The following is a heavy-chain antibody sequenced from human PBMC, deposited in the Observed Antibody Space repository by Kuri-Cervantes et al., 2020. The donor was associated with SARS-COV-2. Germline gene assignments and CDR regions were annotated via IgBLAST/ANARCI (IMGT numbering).Heavy chain of an antibody. D-gene: IGHD6-19*01. CDR1: GVSISSSSYY. Sequence: SETLSLTCTVSGVSISSSSYYWGWIRQPPGKGLEGIGSIYDSGSTYYNPALKSRVTISVDTSKNQFPLKLSPVTAADTAVYYCARHARGWYRDDYWGQGTLVTVSS. CDR3: ARHARGWYRDDY. J-gene: IGHJ4*02. CDR2: IYDSGST. V-gene: IGHV4-39*01.